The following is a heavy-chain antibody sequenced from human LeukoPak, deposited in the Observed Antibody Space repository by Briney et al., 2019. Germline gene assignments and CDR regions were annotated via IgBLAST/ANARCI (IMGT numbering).Heavy chain of an antibody. V-gene: IGHV1-69*13. J-gene: IGHJ2*01. D-gene: IGHD3-16*02. CDR3: ARGVRYFDL. CDR1: GGTFSSYA. CDR2: IIPIFGTA. Sequence: SVKVSCKASGGTFSSYALSWVRQAPGQGLEWMGGIIPIFGTANYAQKFQGRVTITADESTSTVYMELSRLRSDDTAVYYCARGVRYFDLWGRGTLVTVSS.